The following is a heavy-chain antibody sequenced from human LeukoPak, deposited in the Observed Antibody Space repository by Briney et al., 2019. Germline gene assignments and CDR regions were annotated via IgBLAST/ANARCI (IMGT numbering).Heavy chain of an antibody. CDR3: AKAGGPETTFDY. Sequence: GRSLRLSCAASGFTFSSYGMHWVRQAPGKGLEWVAVISYDGSNKCYADSVKGRFTISRDNSKNTLYLQMNSLRAEDTAVYYCAKAGGPETTFDYWGQGTLVTVSS. CDR1: GFTFSSYG. D-gene: IGHD4-23*01. V-gene: IGHV3-30*18. J-gene: IGHJ4*02. CDR2: ISYDGSNK.